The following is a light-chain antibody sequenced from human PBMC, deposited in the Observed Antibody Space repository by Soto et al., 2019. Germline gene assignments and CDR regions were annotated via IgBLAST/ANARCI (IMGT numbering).Light chain of an antibody. Sequence: EIVLTQSPGTLSLSPGERATLSCRASQSVSSSYLAWYQQKPGQAPRLLIYGASSRATGIPDRFSGSGSGTDFTLIISRLELVDFAVYYCQQYGSSPPYTFGQGTKLEIK. V-gene: IGKV3-20*01. J-gene: IGKJ2*01. CDR2: GAS. CDR3: QQYGSSPPYT. CDR1: QSVSSSY.